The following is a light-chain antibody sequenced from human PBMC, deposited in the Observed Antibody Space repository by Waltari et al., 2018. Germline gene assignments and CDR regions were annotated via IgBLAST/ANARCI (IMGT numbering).Light chain of an antibody. CDR1: SLRSYY. Sequence: SSELTQDPAVSVALGQTVRITCQGDSLRSYYASWYQQKPGQAPGLVIYGKNNRPSGFPDRFAGSSSGNTASLTITGAQAEDEADYYCNSRDSSGNHLVVFGGGTKLTVL. CDR2: GKN. CDR3: NSRDSSGNHLVV. J-gene: IGLJ2*01. V-gene: IGLV3-19*01.